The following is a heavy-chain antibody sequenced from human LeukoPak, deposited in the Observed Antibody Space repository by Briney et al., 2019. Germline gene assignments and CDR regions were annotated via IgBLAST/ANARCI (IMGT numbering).Heavy chain of an antibody. CDR3: AREDLAGIFPYGMDV. V-gene: IGHV3-66*01. J-gene: IGHJ6*02. D-gene: IGHD2-21*01. Sequence: GGSLGLSCAASGLTVSRNYMGWVRQAPGRGLEWISVFYSDGSIYYADSVKGRFTISRDNSKNTLDLQMNSLRAEDTAVYYCAREDLAGIFPYGMDVWGQGTMVTVSS. CDR1: GLTVSRNY. CDR2: FYSDGSI.